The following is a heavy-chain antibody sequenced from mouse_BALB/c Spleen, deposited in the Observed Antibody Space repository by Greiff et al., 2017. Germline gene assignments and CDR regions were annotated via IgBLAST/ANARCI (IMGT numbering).Heavy chain of an antibody. D-gene: IGHD2-1*01. J-gene: IGHJ3*01. V-gene: IGHV1-4*01. CDR1: GYTFTSYT. Sequence: QVQLQQSGAELARPGASVKMSCKASGYTFTSYTMHWVKQRPAQGLEWIGYINPSSGYTNYNQKFKDKATLTADKSSSTAYMQLSSLTSEDSAVYYGAREGYGTGFAYWGQGTLVTVSA. CDR2: INPSSGYT. CDR3: AREGYGTGFAY.